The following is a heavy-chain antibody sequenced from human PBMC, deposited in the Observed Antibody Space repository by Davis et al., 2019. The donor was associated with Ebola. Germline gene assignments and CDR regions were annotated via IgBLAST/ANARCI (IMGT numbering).Heavy chain of an antibody. J-gene: IGHJ4*02. V-gene: IGHV3-73*01. CDR3: TGDRGDGGY. CDR1: GFTFSGSA. D-gene: IGHD3-16*01. Sequence: PSETLSLTCAASGFTFSGSAMHWVRQASGNGLEWVGRIRSKANSYATTYAASVKGRFTISRDDSKNTAYLQMNSLKTEDTAVYYCTGDRGDGGYWGQGTLVTVSS. CDR2: IRSKANSYAT.